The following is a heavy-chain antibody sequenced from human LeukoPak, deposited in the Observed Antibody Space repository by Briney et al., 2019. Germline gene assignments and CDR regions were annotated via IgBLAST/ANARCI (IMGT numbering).Heavy chain of an antibody. CDR2: IYPGDSDT. J-gene: IGHJ5*02. D-gene: IGHD3-9*01. V-gene: IGHV5-51*01. CDR1: GYSFTSYW. Sequence: GESLKISCKGSGYSFTSYWIGWVRQMPGKGLEWMGIIYPGDSDTRYSPSFQGQVTISADKSISTAYLQWSSLKASDTAMYYCARQGDILTDSNWFDPWGQGTLVTVSS. CDR3: ARQGDILTDSNWFDP.